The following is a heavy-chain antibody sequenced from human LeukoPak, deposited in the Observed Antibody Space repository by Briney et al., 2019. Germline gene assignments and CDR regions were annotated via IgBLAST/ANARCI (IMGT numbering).Heavy chain of an antibody. D-gene: IGHD5-24*01. CDR3: AKDRDGYSPEY. CDR1: GFSFSSYA. V-gene: IGHV3-23*01. J-gene: IGHJ4*02. Sequence: GGPLRLSCAASGFSFSSYAMSWVRQAPGKGLEWVSAMSGSGGNTYYADSVKGRFTMSRDNSKNTLYLQMNSLRAEDTAVYYCAKDRDGYSPEYWGQGTLVTVSS. CDR2: MSGSGGNT.